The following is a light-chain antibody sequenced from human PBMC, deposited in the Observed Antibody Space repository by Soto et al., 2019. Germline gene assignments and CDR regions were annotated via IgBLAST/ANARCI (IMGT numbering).Light chain of an antibody. CDR2: AAF. V-gene: IGKV1-39*01. CDR1: QSISSY. J-gene: IGKJ5*01. Sequence: DIQMTQSPSSLSASVGDRVTITCRASQSISSYLNWYQQKPGKAPKLLIYAAFSLQSEVPSRFSGSGSGTDFPLTISRLQPEDFATYYCQQSYSTPSFGQGTRLEIK. CDR3: QQSYSTPS.